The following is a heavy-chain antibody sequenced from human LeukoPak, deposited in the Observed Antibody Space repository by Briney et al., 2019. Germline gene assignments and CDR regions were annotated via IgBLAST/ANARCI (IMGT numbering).Heavy chain of an antibody. CDR3: ARDFNSSSWYSGYFDY. D-gene: IGHD6-13*01. CDR2: ISSSSNIM. J-gene: IGHJ4*02. Sequence: GGSLRLSCAASGFTSSSYGMNWVRQAPGKGLEWVSYISSSSNIMNYADSVKGRFTTSRDNAKNSLYLQMNSLRAEDTAVYYCARDFNSSSWYSGYFDYWGQGTLVTVSS. V-gene: IGHV3-48*01. CDR1: GFTSSSYG.